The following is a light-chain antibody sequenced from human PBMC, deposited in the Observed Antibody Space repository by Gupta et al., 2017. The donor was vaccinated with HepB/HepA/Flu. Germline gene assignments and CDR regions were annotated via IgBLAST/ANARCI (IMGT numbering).Light chain of an antibody. CDR1: QSLVYSNVKTY. J-gene: IGKJ2*04. V-gene: IGKV2D-30*01. CDR3: RQNRHWPPCS. CDR2: KVA. Sequence: DFLMTQSPLSLPFTLGQPASISCRSSQSLVYSNVKTYLNWFKQRPGQSPRRLINKVANWNAGVADRLSGSGGGSDVALKISRGVEEEVGGYYCRQNRHWPPCSFGQGTKVEIK.